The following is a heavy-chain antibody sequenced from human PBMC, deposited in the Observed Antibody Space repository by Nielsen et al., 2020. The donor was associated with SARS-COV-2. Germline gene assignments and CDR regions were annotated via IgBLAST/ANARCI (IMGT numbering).Heavy chain of an antibody. CDR1: GYTFTSYP. CDR2: INTNTGNP. J-gene: IGHJ5*02. Sequence: GSVKVSCKASGYTFTSYPMNWGRQAPGQGLEWMGWINTNTGNPTYAQGFTGRFVFSLDTSVSTAYLQISSLKAEDTAVYYCAKDRGSNVDDWFDPWGQGTLVTVSS. D-gene: IGHD5-12*01. CDR3: AKDRGSNVDDWFDP. V-gene: IGHV7-4-1*02.